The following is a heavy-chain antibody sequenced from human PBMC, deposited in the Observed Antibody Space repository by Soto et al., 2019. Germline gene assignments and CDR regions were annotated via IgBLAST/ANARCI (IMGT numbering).Heavy chain of an antibody. CDR2: ISYDGSNK. Sequence: QVQLVESGGGVVQPGRSLRLSCAASGFTFSSYGMHWVRQAPGKGLEWVAVISYDGSNKYYADSVKGRFTISRDNSKNTLYLQMNSLRAEDTAVYYCANERWNHYYGMDVWGQGTTVTVSS. V-gene: IGHV3-30*18. D-gene: IGHD1-1*01. J-gene: IGHJ6*02. CDR1: GFTFSSYG. CDR3: ANERWNHYYGMDV.